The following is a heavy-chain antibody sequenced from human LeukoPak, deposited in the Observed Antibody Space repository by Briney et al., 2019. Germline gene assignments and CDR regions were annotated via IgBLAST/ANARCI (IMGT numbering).Heavy chain of an antibody. V-gene: IGHV4-59*13. CDR3: ASGFYGSGSYIIDY. J-gene: IGHJ4*02. D-gene: IGHD3-10*01. CDR1: GGSISSYY. CDR2: IYYSGST. Sequence: KPSETLSLTCTVSGGSISSYYWSWLRQPPGKGLEGIGYIYYSGSTNYNPSLKSRVTISVDTSKNQFSLKLSSVTAADTAVYYCASGFYGSGSYIIDYWGQGTLVTVSS.